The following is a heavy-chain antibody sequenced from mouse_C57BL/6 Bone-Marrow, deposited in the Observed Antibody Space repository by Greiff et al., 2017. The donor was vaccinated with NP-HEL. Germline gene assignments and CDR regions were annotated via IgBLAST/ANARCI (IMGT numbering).Heavy chain of an antibody. CDR3: ARERAYYDYDWFAY. CDR1: GYTFTSYG. CDR2: IYPRSGNT. Sequence: QVQLKQSGAELARPGASVKLSCKASGYTFTSYGISWVKQRTGQGLEWIGEIYPRSGNTYYNEKFKGKATLTADKSSSTAYMELRSLTSEGSAVYFCARERAYYDYDWFAYWGQGTLVTVSA. J-gene: IGHJ3*01. D-gene: IGHD2-4*01. V-gene: IGHV1-81*01.